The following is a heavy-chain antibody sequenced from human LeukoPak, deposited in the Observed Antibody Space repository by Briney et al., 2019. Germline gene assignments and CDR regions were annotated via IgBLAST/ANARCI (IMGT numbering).Heavy chain of an antibody. CDR3: AYCGGDCYSKYYYYGMDV. CDR2: INAGNGNT. Sequence: ASVKVSCKASGYTFTSYAMHWVRQAPGQRLEWMGWINAGNGNTKYSQKFQGRVTITRDTSASTAYMELSSLRSEDTAVYYCAYCGGDCYSKYYYYGMDVWGQGTTVTVPS. J-gene: IGHJ6*02. CDR1: GYTFTSYA. V-gene: IGHV1-3*01. D-gene: IGHD2-21*02.